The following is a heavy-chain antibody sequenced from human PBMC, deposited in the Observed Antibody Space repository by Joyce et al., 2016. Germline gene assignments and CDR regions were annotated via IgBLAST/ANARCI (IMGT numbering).Heavy chain of an antibody. CDR1: GYTFTNYA. V-gene: IGHV1-3*01. Sequence: QVQLVQSGAEVKKPGASVKVSCKASGYTFTNYAIHWVRKAPGQRLEWMGWINAKNGNTKYAQRVQGKVNMTRDAAAGKGNMELSSLRSEDTAVFYCERDDQEDQNYDFRSGYIIGAFDIWGQGTMVTVSS. CDR2: INAKNGNT. D-gene: IGHD3-3*01. J-gene: IGHJ3*02. CDR3: ERDDQEDQNYDFRSGYIIGAFDI.